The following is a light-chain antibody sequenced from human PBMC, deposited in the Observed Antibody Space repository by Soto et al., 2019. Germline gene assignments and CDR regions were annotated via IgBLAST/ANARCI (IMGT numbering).Light chain of an antibody. CDR2: GTS. V-gene: IGKV3-20*01. CDR3: QQYGSSSWT. Sequence: EIVMTQSPATLSVSPGERATLSCRASQSVCSSYLAWYQQKPGQAPRLLIYGTSSRATAIPDRFSGSGSGTDFTLTISRLEPEDFAVYYCQQYGSSSWTFGQGTKVEIK. CDR1: QSVCSSY. J-gene: IGKJ1*01.